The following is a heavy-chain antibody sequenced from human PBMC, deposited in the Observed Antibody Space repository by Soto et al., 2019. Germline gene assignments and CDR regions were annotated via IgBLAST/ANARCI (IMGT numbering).Heavy chain of an antibody. D-gene: IGHD2-2*01. CDR1: GFTFSSYW. CDR3: ARDLQDIVVVPAAENWFDP. J-gene: IGHJ5*02. CDR2: IKQDGSEK. Sequence: GGSLRLSCAASGFTFSSYWMSWVRQAPNEGLEWVANIKQDGSEKYYVDSVKARFTISRENAKNSVYLQMNSLRAEDAAVYYCARDLQDIVVVPAAENWFDPWGQGTLVTVSS. V-gene: IGHV3-7*03.